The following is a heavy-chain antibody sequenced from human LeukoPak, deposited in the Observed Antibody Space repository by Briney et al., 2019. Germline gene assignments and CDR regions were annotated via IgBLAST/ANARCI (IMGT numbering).Heavy chain of an antibody. CDR1: GFTFNDYT. CDR3: AKALIRGVIYDGFDI. Sequence: GGSLRLSCAASGFTFNDYTMHWVRQAPGKGLEWVSLISRDGGSTYYADSVKGRFTISRDNSKNSLYLQMNSLRTEDTALYYCAKALIRGVIYDGFDIWGQGTVVTVSS. J-gene: IGHJ3*02. CDR2: ISRDGGST. D-gene: IGHD3-10*01. V-gene: IGHV3-43*01.